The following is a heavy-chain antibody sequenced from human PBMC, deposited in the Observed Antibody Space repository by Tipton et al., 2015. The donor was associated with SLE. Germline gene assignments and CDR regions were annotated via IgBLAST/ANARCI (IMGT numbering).Heavy chain of an antibody. Sequence: SLRLSCAASGFTFSSYAMHWVRQAPGKGLEWVAVISYDGSNKYYADSVKGRFTISRDNSKNTLYLQMNSLRAEDTAVYYCASSSGYFDYWGQGTLVTVSS. CDR3: ASSSGYFDY. CDR1: GFTFSSYA. D-gene: IGHD3-22*01. CDR2: ISYDGSNK. V-gene: IGHV3-30-3*01. J-gene: IGHJ4*02.